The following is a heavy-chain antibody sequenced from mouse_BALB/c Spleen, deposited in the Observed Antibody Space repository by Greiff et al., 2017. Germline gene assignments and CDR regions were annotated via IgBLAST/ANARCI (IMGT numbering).Heavy chain of an antibody. CDR3: ASQLVTWFAY. CDR2: IWAGGST. J-gene: IGHJ3*01. CDR1: GFSLTSYG. Sequence: QVQLKESGPGLVAPSQSLSITCTVSGFSLTSYGVHWVRQPPGKGLEWLGVIWAGGSTNYNSALMSRLSISKDNSKSQVFLKMNSLQTDDTAMYYCASQLVTWFAYWGQGTLVTVSA. V-gene: IGHV2-9*02. D-gene: IGHD4-1*02.